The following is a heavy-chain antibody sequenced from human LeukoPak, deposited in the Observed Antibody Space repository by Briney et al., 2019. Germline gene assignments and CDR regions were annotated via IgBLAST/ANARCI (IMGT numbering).Heavy chain of an antibody. V-gene: IGHV4-59*12. CDR1: GSSISSYY. CDR3: AKSNGYGLIDI. J-gene: IGHJ3*02. CDR2: IFYSGST. D-gene: IGHD3-22*01. Sequence: SETLSLTCTVSGSSISSYYWSWIRQPPGKGLEWIGYIFYSGSTYYSPSLKSRVTISLDTSRNQFSLRLNSVTAADTAVYYCAKSNGYGLIDIWGQGTMVTVSS.